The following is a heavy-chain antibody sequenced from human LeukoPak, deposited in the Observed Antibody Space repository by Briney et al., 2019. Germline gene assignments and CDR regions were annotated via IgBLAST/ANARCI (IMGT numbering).Heavy chain of an antibody. Sequence: KTSETLSLTCTVSGGSISSYYWSWIRQPAGKGLEWIGRIYTSGSTNYNPSLKGRVTMSVDTSKNQFSLKLRSVTAADTAVYYCARPYCSGGSCYEGGYWGQGTLVTVSS. CDR2: IYTSGST. CDR3: ARPYCSGGSCYEGGY. J-gene: IGHJ4*02. V-gene: IGHV4-4*07. D-gene: IGHD2-15*01. CDR1: GGSISSYY.